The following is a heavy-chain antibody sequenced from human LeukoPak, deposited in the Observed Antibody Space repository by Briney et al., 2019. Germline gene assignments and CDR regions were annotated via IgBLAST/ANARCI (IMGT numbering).Heavy chain of an antibody. D-gene: IGHD3-16*02. Sequence: PSETLSLTCTVSGGSISSDGYYWSWIRQLPGKGLEWIGYIYYSGSTNYNPSLKSRVTISVDTSKSQFSLKLSSVTAADTAVYYCARDYHDAFDIWGQGTMVTVSS. CDR3: ARDYHDAFDI. CDR2: IYYSGST. V-gene: IGHV4-61*08. CDR1: GGSISSDGYY. J-gene: IGHJ3*02.